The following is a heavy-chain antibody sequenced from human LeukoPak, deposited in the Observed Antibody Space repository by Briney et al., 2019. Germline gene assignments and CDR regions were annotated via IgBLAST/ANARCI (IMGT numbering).Heavy chain of an antibody. J-gene: IGHJ6*03. CDR2: IYYSGST. Sequence: SETLSLTCTVSGGSISSYYWSWIRQPPGKGLEWIGYIYYSGSTNYNPSLKSRVTISVDTSKNQFSLKLSSVTAADTAVYYCARVSSGSYPRGYYYYMDVWGKGTTVTISS. CDR1: GGSISSYY. V-gene: IGHV4-59*01. D-gene: IGHD3-10*01. CDR3: ARVSSGSYPRGYYYYMDV.